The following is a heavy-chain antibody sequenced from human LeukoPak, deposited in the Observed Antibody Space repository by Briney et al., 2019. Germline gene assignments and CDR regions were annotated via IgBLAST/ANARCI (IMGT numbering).Heavy chain of an antibody. CDR2: IYYSGST. CDR1: GGSISSSSYY. J-gene: IGHJ4*02. CDR3: ARQGRAAARPDYFDY. D-gene: IGHD6-6*01. Sequence: PSETLSLTCTVSGGSISSSSYYWGWIRQPPGKGLEWIGSIYYSGSTYYNPSLKSRVTISVDTSKNQFSLKLSSVTAADTAVYYCARQGRAAARPDYFDYWGQGTLVTVSS. V-gene: IGHV4-39*01.